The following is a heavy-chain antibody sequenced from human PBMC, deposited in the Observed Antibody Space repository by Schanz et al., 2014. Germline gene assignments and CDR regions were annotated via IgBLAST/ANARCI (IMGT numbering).Heavy chain of an antibody. CDR3: ARPRFDYGEVDY. J-gene: IGHJ4*02. V-gene: IGHV3-33*08. CDR2: IWNNGVTK. D-gene: IGHD4-17*01. CDR1: GFTFSSYA. Sequence: QLVGSGGGLIQPGGSLRLSCAASGFTFSSYAMHWVRQAPGKGLEWVAVIWNNGVTKYYVDSVRGRFTISRDRFQNTLYLRMSSLRAEDTAVYYCARPRFDYGEVDYWGQGALVTVSS.